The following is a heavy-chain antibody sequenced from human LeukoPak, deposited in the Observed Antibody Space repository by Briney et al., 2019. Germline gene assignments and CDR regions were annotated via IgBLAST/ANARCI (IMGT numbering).Heavy chain of an antibody. D-gene: IGHD1-26*01. CDR2: MNPINGNT. CDR1: GFTLTNYD. J-gene: IGHJ5*02. CDR3: VRDGVGVAISVNFWFDP. Sequence: ASVKVSCKASGFTLTNYDINWVRQAPGQGLEWMGWMNPINGNTGYARKFQGRVTMTRDTSISTAYMELRGLTSEDTAIYYCVRDGVGVAISVNFWFDPWGQGTLVTVSS. V-gene: IGHV1-8*01.